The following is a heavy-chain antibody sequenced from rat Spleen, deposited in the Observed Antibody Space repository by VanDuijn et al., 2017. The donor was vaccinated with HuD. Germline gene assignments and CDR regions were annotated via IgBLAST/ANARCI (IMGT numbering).Heavy chain of an antibody. CDR1: GFSLTSNG. Sequence: QVQLKESGPGLVQPSQTLSLTCTVSGFSLTSNGVSWVRQPPGKGLEWIAAISSGGSTYYNSALKSRLSISRDTSKSQVFLKMNSLQTEDTAMYFCASPGLSFAYWGQGTLVTVSS. V-gene: IGHV2S12*01. CDR2: ISSGGST. CDR3: ASPGLSFAY. J-gene: IGHJ3*01. D-gene: IGHD4-1*01.